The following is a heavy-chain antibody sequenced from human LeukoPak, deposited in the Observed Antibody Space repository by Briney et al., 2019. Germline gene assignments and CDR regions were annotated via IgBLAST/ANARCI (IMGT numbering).Heavy chain of an antibody. J-gene: IGHJ4*02. CDR2: IYYSGST. CDR1: GGSISSGDYY. Sequence: SQTLSLTCTVSGGSISSGDYYWSWIRQPPGKGLEWIGYIYYSGSTYYNPSLKSRVTISVDTSKNQFSLKLSSVTAADTAVYYCARTEAVAGHFDYWGQGTLVTVSS. V-gene: IGHV4-30-4*01. CDR3: ARTEAVAGHFDY. D-gene: IGHD6-19*01.